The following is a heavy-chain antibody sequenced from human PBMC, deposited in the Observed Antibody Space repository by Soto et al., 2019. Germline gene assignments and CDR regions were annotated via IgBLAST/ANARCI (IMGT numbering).Heavy chain of an antibody. CDR3: ARVRVLRYFDWFGWFDP. Sequence: ASVKVPCNASGGTFSSYAISWVRPAPGQGLEWMGGIIPIFGTANYAQKFQGRVTITADESTSTAYMELSSLRSEDTAVYYCARVRVLRYFDWFGWFDPWGQGTLVTV. CDR2: IIPIFGTA. V-gene: IGHV1-69*13. CDR1: GGTFSSYA. D-gene: IGHD3-9*01. J-gene: IGHJ5*02.